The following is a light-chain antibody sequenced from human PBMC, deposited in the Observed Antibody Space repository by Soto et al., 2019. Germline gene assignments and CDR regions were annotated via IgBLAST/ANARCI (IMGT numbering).Light chain of an antibody. CDR3: CSYAGSNNEV. CDR2: EVS. J-gene: IGLJ2*01. V-gene: IGLV2-8*01. Sequence: QSALTQSPSASGSPGQSVTISCTGTSSDVGGYNYVSWYQQHPGKAPKLMIYEVSNRPSGVPDRFSGSKSGTTASLTVPGLQAEDEADYYCCSYAGSNNEVFGGGTQLTVL. CDR1: SSDVGGYNY.